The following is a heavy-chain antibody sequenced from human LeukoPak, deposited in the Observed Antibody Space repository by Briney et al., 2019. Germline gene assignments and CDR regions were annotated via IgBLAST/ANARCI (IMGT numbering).Heavy chain of an antibody. V-gene: IGHV4-59*08. D-gene: IGHD3-22*01. J-gene: IGHJ3*02. CDR2: IYYSGST. Sequence: SETLSLTCTVSGGSISSYYWSWIRQPPGKGLEWIGYIYYSGSTNCNPSLKSRVTISVDTSKNQFSLKLSYVTAADTAVYYCARHGDYDSSGYSAFDIWGQGTMVTVSS. CDR3: ARHGDYDSSGYSAFDI. CDR1: GGSISSYY.